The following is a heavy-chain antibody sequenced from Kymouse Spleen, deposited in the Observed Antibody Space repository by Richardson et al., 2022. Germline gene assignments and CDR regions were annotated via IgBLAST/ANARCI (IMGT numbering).Heavy chain of an antibody. CDR2: INHSGST. V-gene: IGHV4-34*01. CDR1: GGSFSGYY. D-gene: IGHD6-6*01. Sequence: QVQLQQWGAGLLKPSETLSLTCAVYGGSFSGYYWSWIRQPPGKGLEWIGEINHSGSTNYNPSLKSRVTISVDTSKNQFSLKLSSVTAADTAVYYCARGYSSSSRVYFDYWGQGTLVTVSS. J-gene: IGHJ4*02. CDR3: ARGYSSSSRVYFDY.